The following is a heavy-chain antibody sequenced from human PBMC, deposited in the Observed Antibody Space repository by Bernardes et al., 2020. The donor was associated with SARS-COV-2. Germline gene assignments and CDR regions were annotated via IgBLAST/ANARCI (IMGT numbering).Heavy chain of an antibody. V-gene: IGHV3-21*01. CDR3: VREDRKWELPEGYYYDGMDV. CDR1: GFTFSSYN. CDR2: ISSGTGYV. J-gene: IGHJ6*02. Sequence: GGSLRLSCAASGFTFSSYNMNWVRQAPGKGLEWVSSISSGTGYVAYADSVRGRFTTSRDFAKNSLYLQMNSLRAEDTAVYYCVREDRKWELPEGYYYDGMDVWGQGTTVTVSS. D-gene: IGHD1-26*01.